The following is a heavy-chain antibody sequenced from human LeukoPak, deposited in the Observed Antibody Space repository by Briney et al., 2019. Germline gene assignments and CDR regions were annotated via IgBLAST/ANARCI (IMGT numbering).Heavy chain of an antibody. D-gene: IGHD3-3*01. CDR2: IRYDGSNK. V-gene: IGHV3-30*02. CDR3: AKDRTPHYDFWSGYLDY. Sequence: PGGSLRLSCAASGFTFSSYGMHWVRQAPGKGLEWVAFIRYDGSNKYYADSVKGRFTISRDNSKNTLYLQMNSLRAEDTAVYYCAKDRTPHYDFWSGYLDYWGQGTLVTVSS. CDR1: GFTFSSYG. J-gene: IGHJ4*02.